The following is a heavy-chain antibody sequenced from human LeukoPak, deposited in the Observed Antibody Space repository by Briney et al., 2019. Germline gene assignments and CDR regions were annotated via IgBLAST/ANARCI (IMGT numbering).Heavy chain of an antibody. Sequence: PSETLSLTCTVSGASVSGSAYYWGWIRQPPGKGLEWIGNIYYSGSTYYNESLESRVTISIDTSKNQFSLKLNSVTAADTAVYYCARHLSPHWIYGGNSDKAFDIWGQGTMVTVSS. V-gene: IGHV4-39*01. CDR3: ARHLSPHWIYGGNSDKAFDI. CDR2: IYYSGST. J-gene: IGHJ3*02. D-gene: IGHD4-23*01. CDR1: GASVSGSAYY.